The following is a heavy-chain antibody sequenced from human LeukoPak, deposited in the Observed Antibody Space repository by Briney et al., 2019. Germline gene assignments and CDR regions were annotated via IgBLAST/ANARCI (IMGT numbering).Heavy chain of an antibody. V-gene: IGHV3-48*03. CDR2: ISSSGSTI. CDR1: GFTFSSYE. CDR3: ARGYFSGSSTPFDY. D-gene: IGHD1-26*01. J-gene: IGHJ4*02. Sequence: GGSLRLSCAASGFTFSSYEMNWVRQAPGKGLEWLSYISSSGSTIYYADSVKGRFTISRDNAKNSLYLQMNSLRAEDTAVYYCARGYFSGSSTPFDYWGQGTLVTVSS.